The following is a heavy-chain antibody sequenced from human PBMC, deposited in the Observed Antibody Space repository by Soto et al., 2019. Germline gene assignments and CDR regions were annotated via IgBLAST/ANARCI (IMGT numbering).Heavy chain of an antibody. D-gene: IGHD3-22*01. CDR2: ISGSGGST. V-gene: IGHV3-23*01. J-gene: IGHJ4*02. Sequence: GGSLRLSSAASGCPFSSYAMSWVRQAPGKGLEWVSAISGSGGSTYYADSVKGRFTISRDNSKNTLYLQMNSLRAEDTAVYYCATRAYYYDSSGYFDYWGQGTLVTVSS. CDR3: ATRAYYYDSSGYFDY. CDR1: GCPFSSYA.